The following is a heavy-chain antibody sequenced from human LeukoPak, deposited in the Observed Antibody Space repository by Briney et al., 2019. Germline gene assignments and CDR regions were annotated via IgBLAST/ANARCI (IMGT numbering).Heavy chain of an antibody. D-gene: IGHD6-19*01. J-gene: IGHJ4*02. CDR1: GGAISSSSYY. CDR3: XRDSGXXSXWLNY. CDR2: IYYSGST. V-gene: IGHV4-39*07. Sequence: PLETLSLTCTVSGGAISSSSYYWGWIRQPPGKGLEWIGSIYYSGSTYYNPSLKSRVTISVDTSKNQFSLKLSSVTAADTAVYYCXRDSGXXSXWLNYWGQGTLVTVSS.